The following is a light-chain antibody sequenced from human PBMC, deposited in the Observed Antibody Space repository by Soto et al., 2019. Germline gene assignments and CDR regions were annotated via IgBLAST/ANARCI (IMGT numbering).Light chain of an antibody. J-gene: IGLJ1*01. CDR2: GNS. Sequence: QSVLTQPPSVSGAPGQRVTISCTGSSSNIGAGYDVHWYQQLPGTAPKLLIYGNSNRPSGVPDRFSGAKSGTSASLAITGLQAEDEAEYYCQSYDSSLSGSNYVFGTGTKLTVL. CDR3: QSYDSSLSGSNYV. CDR1: SSNIGAGYD. V-gene: IGLV1-40*01.